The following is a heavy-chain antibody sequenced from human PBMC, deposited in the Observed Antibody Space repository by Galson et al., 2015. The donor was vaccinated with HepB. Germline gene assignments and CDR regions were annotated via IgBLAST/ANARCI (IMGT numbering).Heavy chain of an antibody. V-gene: IGHV3-21*01. J-gene: IGHJ4*02. D-gene: IGHD6-19*01. Sequence: SLRLSCAASGFTFSSYSMNWVRQAPGKGLEWVSSISSSSSYIYYADSVKGRFTISRDNAKNSLYLQMNSLRAEDTAVYYCARDRSIAVADPRWPDYWGQGTLVTVSS. CDR1: GFTFSSYS. CDR2: ISSSSSYI. CDR3: ARDRSIAVADPRWPDY.